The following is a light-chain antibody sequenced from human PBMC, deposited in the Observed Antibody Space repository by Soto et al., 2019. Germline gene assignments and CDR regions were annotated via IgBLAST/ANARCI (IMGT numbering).Light chain of an antibody. CDR1: QSVSSY. Sequence: EIVLTQSPATLSLSPGERATLSCRASQSVSSYLAWYQQKPGQAPRLLIYDASNRATGIPDRFSGSGSGTDFTLTISRLEPEDFAVYYCQQYGSSPMYTFGQGTRLDIK. CDR3: QQYGSSPMYT. V-gene: IGKV3-20*01. J-gene: IGKJ5*01. CDR2: DAS.